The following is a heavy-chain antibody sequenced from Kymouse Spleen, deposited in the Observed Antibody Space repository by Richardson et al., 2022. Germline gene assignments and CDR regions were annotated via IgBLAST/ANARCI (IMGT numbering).Heavy chain of an antibody. V-gene: IGHV3-15*01. Sequence: EVQLVESGGGLVKPGGSLRLSCAASGFTFSNAWMSWVRQAPGKGLEWVGRIKSKTDGGTTDYAAPVKGRFTISRDDSKNTLYLQMNSLKTEDTAVYYCTTGFYYDSSGYPYYYYYYGMDVWGQGTTVTVSS. J-gene: IGHJ6*02. CDR1: GFTFSNAW. CDR2: IKSKTDGGTT. CDR3: TTGFYYDSSGYPYYYYYYGMDV. D-gene: IGHD3-22*01.